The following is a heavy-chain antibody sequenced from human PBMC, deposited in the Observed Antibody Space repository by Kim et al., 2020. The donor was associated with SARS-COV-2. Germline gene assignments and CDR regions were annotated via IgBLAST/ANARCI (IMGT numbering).Heavy chain of an antibody. Sequence: GGSLRLSCVASGFTFSSYWMHWVRQAPGKGLVWVSRVNSDGSSTSYADSVKGRFTISRDNARNTLYPQMNSLRDEDTGGYYSARRSTGYVWDKFDYWGQ. CDR2: VNSDGSST. CDR3: ARRSTGYVWDKFDY. D-gene: IGHD3-16*01. J-gene: IGHJ4*02. V-gene: IGHV3-74*01. CDR1: GFTFSSYW.